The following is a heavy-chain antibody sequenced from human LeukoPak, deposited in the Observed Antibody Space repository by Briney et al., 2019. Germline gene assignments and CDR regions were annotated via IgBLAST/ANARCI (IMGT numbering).Heavy chain of an antibody. CDR1: GYRFSNYW. Sequence: GESLEISCRGSGYRFSNYWITWVRQMPGKRPEWLGILHPGDSDIRHSPSFEGQVTMSADTSTSTAYLQLNSLKASDTGTYYCAVQYRDFYDFWGQGTQVTVST. CDR3: AVQYRDFYDF. CDR2: LHPGDSDI. V-gene: IGHV5-51*01. D-gene: IGHD5-12*01. J-gene: IGHJ4*02.